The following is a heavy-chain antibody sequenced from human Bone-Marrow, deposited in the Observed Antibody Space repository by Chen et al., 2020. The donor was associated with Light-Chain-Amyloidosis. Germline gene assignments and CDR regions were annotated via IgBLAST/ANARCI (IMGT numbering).Heavy chain of an antibody. CDR1: GYTFPNYW. CDR2: IYPDDSDA. D-gene: IGHD5-12*01. V-gene: IGHV5-51*01. Sequence: EVQLEQSGPEVKKPGESLKLSCKGSGYTFPNYWIGWVRQMPGNGLEWMGVIYPDDSDAGYRPSFEGQVTISADKSITTAYLQWRSLKASDTAMYYCARRRDGYNIDYWSQGTLVTVSS. CDR3: ARRRDGYNIDY. J-gene: IGHJ4*02.